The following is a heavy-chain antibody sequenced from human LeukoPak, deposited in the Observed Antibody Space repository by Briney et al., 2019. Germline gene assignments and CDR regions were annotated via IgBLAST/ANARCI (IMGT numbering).Heavy chain of an antibody. J-gene: IGHJ4*02. Sequence: GGSLRLSCAVSGFTFSSYWMSWVRQAPGRGLEWVAGIWYDGTDKYYADSVKGRFTISRDNSRNTLYLQMNSLRVEDTAMYSCARDPAGNRGNFDYWGQGTLVTVSS. CDR2: IWYDGTDK. CDR1: GFTFSSYW. D-gene: IGHD6-13*01. CDR3: ARDPAGNRGNFDY. V-gene: IGHV3-33*08.